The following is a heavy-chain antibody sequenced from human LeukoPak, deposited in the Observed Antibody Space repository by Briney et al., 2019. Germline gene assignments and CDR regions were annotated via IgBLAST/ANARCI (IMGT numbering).Heavy chain of an antibody. CDR1: GGSISSSSYY. V-gene: IGHV4-39*07. J-gene: IGHJ4*02. CDR3: ARAPDGYNAAFDY. Sequence: PSETLSLTCTVSGGSISSSSYYWGWIRQPPGKGLEWIGSIYYSGSTYYNPSLKSRVTISVDTSKNQFSLKLSSVTAADTAVYYCARAPDGYNAAFDYWGQGTLVTVSS. D-gene: IGHD5-24*01. CDR2: IYYSGST.